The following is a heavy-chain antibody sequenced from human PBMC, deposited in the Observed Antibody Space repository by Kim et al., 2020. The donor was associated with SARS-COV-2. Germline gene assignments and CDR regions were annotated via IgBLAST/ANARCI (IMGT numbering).Heavy chain of an antibody. V-gene: IGHV5-51*01. D-gene: IGHD1-26*01. Sequence: GESLKISCKASGYSFTTYWIAWVRQMPGKGLEWMGIIYPGDSDTRFSPSFQGQVTISADKSISTAYLQWSSLKASDTAMYYCARHRRGVGARWDYAFDIWGQGTMVTVSS. CDR2: IYPGDSDT. J-gene: IGHJ3*02. CDR3: ARHRRGVGARWDYAFDI. CDR1: GYSFTTYW.